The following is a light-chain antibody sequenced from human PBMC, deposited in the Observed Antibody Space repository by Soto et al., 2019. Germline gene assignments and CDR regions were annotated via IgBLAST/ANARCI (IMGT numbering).Light chain of an antibody. CDR3: QQYGSSPPIT. V-gene: IGKV3-20*01. CDR2: GAS. CDR1: QSVSSSY. J-gene: IGKJ5*01. Sequence: EIVLTQSPGTLSLSPGERATLSCRASQSVSSSYLAWYQQKPGQAPRLLIYGASSRATGIPDSFSGSRSGTDLTLTISRLEPEDFAVYYCQQYGSSPPITFGEGTRLEIK.